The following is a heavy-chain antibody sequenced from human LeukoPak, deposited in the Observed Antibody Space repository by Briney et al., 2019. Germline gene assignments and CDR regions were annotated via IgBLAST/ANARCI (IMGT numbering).Heavy chain of an antibody. CDR2: IIPIFGTA. V-gene: IGHV1-69*01. CDR1: GGTFSSYA. J-gene: IGHJ6*03. CDR3: ARGRDTAMVQHYYYYMDV. D-gene: IGHD5-18*01. Sequence: SVKVSCKASGGTFSSYAISWVRQAPGQGLEWMGGIIPIFGTANYAQKFQGRVTITADESTSTAYMELSSLRSEDTAVYYCARGRDTAMVQHYYYYMDVWGKGTTVAVSS.